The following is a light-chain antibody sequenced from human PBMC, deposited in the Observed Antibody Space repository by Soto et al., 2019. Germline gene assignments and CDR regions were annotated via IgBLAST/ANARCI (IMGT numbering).Light chain of an antibody. CDR2: AAS. J-gene: IGKJ4*01. CDR3: QQLRSYPST. V-gene: IGKV1-9*01. CDR1: QDISSY. Sequence: IQVTQSPSSLSASVGDRVTITCRASQDISSYLAWYQQKPGKAPTLLIYAASTLQSGVPSRFSGSGFGTDFTLTISSLQAEHFASYYCQQLRSYPSTFGGGTKV.